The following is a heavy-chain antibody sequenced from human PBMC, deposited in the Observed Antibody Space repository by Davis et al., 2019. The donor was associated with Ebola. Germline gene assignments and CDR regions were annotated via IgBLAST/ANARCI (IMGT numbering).Heavy chain of an antibody. CDR3: ARGRIVVVPAAIQGYYYYGMDV. Sequence: SETLSLTCTVSGGSISSSSYYWGWIRQPPGKGLEWIGEINHSGSTNYNPSLKSRVTISVDTSKNQFSLKLSSVTAADTAVYYCARGRIVVVPAAIQGYYYYGMDVWGQGTTVTVSS. J-gene: IGHJ6*02. D-gene: IGHD2-2*02. CDR2: INHSGST. CDR1: GGSISSSSYY. V-gene: IGHV4-39*07.